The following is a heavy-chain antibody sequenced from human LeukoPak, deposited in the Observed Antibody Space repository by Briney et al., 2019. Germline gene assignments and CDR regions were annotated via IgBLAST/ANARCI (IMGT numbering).Heavy chain of an antibody. CDR1: GFTFSSYA. CDR2: IYADGST. V-gene: IGHV3-23*03. Sequence: PGGSLRLSCAASGFTFSSYAMSWVRQAPGKGLEWVSVIYADGSTYYADSVRGRFTISRDSSKNTLYLQMNSLRVEDTAAYYCAKTGGPWDWGQGTLVTVSS. J-gene: IGHJ4*02. CDR3: AKTGGPWD. D-gene: IGHD7-27*01.